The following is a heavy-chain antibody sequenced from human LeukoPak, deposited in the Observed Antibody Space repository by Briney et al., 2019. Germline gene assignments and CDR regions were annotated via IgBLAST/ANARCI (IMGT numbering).Heavy chain of an antibody. D-gene: IGHD3-22*01. CDR1: GGSISSYY. V-gene: IGHV4-4*07. CDR3: ARDSSGYYYAPVGDAFDI. CDR2: IYTSGST. J-gene: IGHJ3*02. Sequence: SETLSLXCTVSGGSISSYYWSWIRQPAGKGLEWIGRIYTSGSTNYNPSLKSRVTMSVDTSKNQFSLKLSSVTAADTAVYYCARDSSGYYYAPVGDAFDIWGQGTMVTVSS.